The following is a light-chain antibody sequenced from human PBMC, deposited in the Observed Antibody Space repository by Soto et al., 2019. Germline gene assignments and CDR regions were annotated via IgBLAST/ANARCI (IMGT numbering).Light chain of an antibody. CDR2: DAS. V-gene: IGKV1-5*01. J-gene: IGKJ1*01. CDR3: QQYDRHSWT. Sequence: DIQMTQSPSTLSASVGDRVSIPCRASQSISSWLAWYQQKPGKAPKLLIYDASNLESGVPSRFSGSGSGTEFTLSISNLQPDDFATYYCQQYDRHSWTFGQGTKVDIK. CDR1: QSISSW.